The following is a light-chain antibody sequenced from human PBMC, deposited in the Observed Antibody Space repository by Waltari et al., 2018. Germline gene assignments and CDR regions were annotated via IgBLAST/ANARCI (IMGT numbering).Light chain of an antibody. Sequence: DIVMTQSPDSLAVSLGERVTINCKSSQSVLYSSNNKNYLAWYQHKPGPPPKLLIYWASTRESGVPDRFSGSGSGTDFTLTISSLQAEDVAVYYCLQYYTTPRTFGQGTKLEIK. CDR2: WAS. V-gene: IGKV4-1*01. CDR1: QSVLYSSNNKNY. CDR3: LQYYTTPRT. J-gene: IGKJ2*01.